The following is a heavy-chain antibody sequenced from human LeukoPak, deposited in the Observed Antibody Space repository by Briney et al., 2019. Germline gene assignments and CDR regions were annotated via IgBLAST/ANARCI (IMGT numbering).Heavy chain of an antibody. D-gene: IGHD5-24*01. CDR1: GFAFSSFA. J-gene: IGHJ4*02. CDR3: ARAREEMATISRGFDY. CDR2: ISYDGITE. V-gene: IGHV3-30*04. Sequence: GGSLRLSCAASGFAFSSFAMHWVRQAPGKGLEWVSIISYDGITEDYSDSVKGRFTISRDNFKNTLFLQMNSLRDEDTAVYYCARAREEMATISRGFDYWGQGTLVTVSS.